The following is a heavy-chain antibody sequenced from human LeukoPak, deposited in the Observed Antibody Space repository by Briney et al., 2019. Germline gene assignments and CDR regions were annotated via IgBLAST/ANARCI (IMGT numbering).Heavy chain of an antibody. D-gene: IGHD3-10*01. CDR1: GFTFDDYA. Sequence: GRSLGLSCAASGFTFDDYAMHWVRQAPGKGLEWVSDIRWNSGSIGYADSVKGRFTISRDNAKNSLYLQMNSLRAEDTALYFCARDMGYGSGSYYVYWGQGTLVTVSS. CDR2: IRWNSGSI. CDR3: ARDMGYGSGSYYVY. J-gene: IGHJ4*02. V-gene: IGHV3-9*01.